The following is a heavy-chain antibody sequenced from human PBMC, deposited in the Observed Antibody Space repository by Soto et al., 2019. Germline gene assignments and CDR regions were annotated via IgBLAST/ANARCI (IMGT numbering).Heavy chain of an antibody. CDR2: INPSGGST. J-gene: IGHJ4*02. CDR1: GYTFTSYY. CDR3: ARARYSSGWYSVSLYDY. Sequence: ASVKVSCKASGYTFTSYYMHWVRQAPGQGLEWMGIINPSGGSTSYAQKFQGRVTMTRDTSTSTVYMELSSLRSEDTAVYYCARARYSSGWYSVSLYDYWGQGTLVTVSS. V-gene: IGHV1-46*03. D-gene: IGHD6-19*01.